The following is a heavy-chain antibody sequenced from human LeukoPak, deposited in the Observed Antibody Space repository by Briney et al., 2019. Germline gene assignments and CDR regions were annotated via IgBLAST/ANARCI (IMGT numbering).Heavy chain of an antibody. D-gene: IGHD4-17*01. V-gene: IGHV3-7*03. J-gene: IGHJ4*02. CDR2: IKGDGSEL. CDR3: ANEIRPNDY. Sequence: GGSLRLSCAASGFTFSRYWMNWVRQAPGKGLEWVATIKGDGSELAYVDSVKGRFTISRDNTKNSLYLQLNSLRAEDTAVYYCANEIRPNDYWGQGTQVTVSS. CDR1: GFTFSRYW.